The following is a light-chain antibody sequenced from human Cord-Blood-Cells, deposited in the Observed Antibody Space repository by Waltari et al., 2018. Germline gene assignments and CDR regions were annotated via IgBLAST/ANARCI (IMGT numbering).Light chain of an antibody. CDR2: AAS. CDR1: QSISSY. J-gene: IGKJ4*01. CDR3: QHSYSTPLT. V-gene: IGKV1-39*01. Sequence: DIKISQYPYSLSASVGDRGTVTCRASQSISSYLNWYQTIPGKAPKLLIYAASSLQSGVPSRFSGSGSGTDFALTISSLQPEDFATYYCQHSYSTPLTFGGGTKVESK.